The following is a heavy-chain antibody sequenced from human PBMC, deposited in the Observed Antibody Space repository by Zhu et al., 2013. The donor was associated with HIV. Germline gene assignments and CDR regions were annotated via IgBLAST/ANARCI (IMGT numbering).Heavy chain of an antibody. CDR3: VREKAEGCGSGPCHSHHYDY. J-gene: IGHJ4*02. CDR2: INPNSGGR. CDR1: GYTFTAYF. D-gene: IGHD6-19*01. V-gene: IGHV1-2*02. Sequence: QVHLLQSGAEVKKPGASVKVSCQASGYTFTAYFLHWVRQAPGQGFEWMGWINPNSGGRNVAEKFQDRVTLTRDTSISTAYMELSRLRSDDTAVYYCVREKAEGCGSGPCHSHHYDYWGQGTQVTVSS.